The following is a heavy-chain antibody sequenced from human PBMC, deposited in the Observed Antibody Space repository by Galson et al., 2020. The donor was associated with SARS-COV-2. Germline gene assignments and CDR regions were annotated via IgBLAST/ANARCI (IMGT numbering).Heavy chain of an antibody. D-gene: IGHD3-3*01. CDR2: IYYSGST. J-gene: IGHJ5*02. CDR3: ARHPMNSITIFGVVIIRGWFDP. Sequence: SETLSLTCTVSGGSISSSSYYWGWIRQPPGKGLEWIGSIYYSGSTYYNPSLKSRVTISVDTSKNQFSLKLSSVTAADTAVYYCARHPMNSITIFGVVIIRGWFDPWGQGTLVTVSS. CDR1: GGSISSSSYY. V-gene: IGHV4-39*01.